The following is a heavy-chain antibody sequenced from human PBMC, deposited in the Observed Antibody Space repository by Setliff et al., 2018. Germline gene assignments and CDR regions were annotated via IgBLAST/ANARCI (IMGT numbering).Heavy chain of an antibody. Sequence: PSETLSLTCTVSGGSFSTYYWSWIRRAPGKGLEWIGHVYYSEAANYNPSLKSRVTVSVYTSKNQFSLRLISVTAADTAVYYCARGGTFRYFDYWGQGTPVTVSS. J-gene: IGHJ4*02. V-gene: IGHV4-59*01. CDR3: ARGGTFRYFDY. D-gene: IGHD5-12*01. CDR1: GGSFSTYY. CDR2: VYYSEAA.